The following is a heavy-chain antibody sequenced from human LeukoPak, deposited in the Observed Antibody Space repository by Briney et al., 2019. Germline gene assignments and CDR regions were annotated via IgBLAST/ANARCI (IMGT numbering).Heavy chain of an antibody. J-gene: IGHJ4*02. V-gene: IGHV3-15*01. CDR3: TTDRYCSGGSCYSF. CDR2: IKSKTDGGTT. D-gene: IGHD2-15*01. CDR1: GFTFSSYA. Sequence: PGGSLRLSCAASGFTFSSYAMRWVRQAPGKGLEWVGRIKSKTDGGTTDYAAPVKGRFTISRDDSKNTLYLQMNSLKTEDTAVYYCTTDRYCSGGSCYSFWGQGTLVTVSS.